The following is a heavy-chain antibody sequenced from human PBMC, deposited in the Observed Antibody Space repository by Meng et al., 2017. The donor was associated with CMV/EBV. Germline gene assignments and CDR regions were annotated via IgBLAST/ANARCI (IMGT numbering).Heavy chain of an antibody. Sequence: SGYTFTSYYMHWVRQAPGHGLEWMGIINPSGGSTSYAQKFQGRVTMTRDTSTSTVYMELSSLRSEDTAVYYCARGPSIVVVHNWFDPWGQGTLVTVSS. CDR1: GYTFTSYY. D-gene: IGHD2-2*01. CDR2: INPSGGST. J-gene: IGHJ5*02. V-gene: IGHV1-46*01. CDR3: ARGPSIVVVHNWFDP.